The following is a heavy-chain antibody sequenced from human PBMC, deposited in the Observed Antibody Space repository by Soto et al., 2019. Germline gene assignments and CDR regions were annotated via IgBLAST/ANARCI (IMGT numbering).Heavy chain of an antibody. CDR3: SRLGFASHGVDF. CDR1: RFTFSSYG. V-gene: IGHV3-23*01. J-gene: IGHJ4*02. CDR2: ISDDGDST. D-gene: IGHD7-27*01. Sequence: GGSLRLSCAVSRFTFSSYGMNWVRQAPGKGLEWVSSISDDGDSTYYADSVKGRFTISRDDSKNTAYLQMSSLKSEDTAVYYCSRLGFASHGVDFWGLGTLVTVSS.